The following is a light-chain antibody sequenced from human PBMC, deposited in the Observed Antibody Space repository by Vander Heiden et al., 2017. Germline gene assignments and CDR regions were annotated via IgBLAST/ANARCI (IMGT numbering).Light chain of an antibody. Sequence: QSVLTQPPSVSAAPGQRVTISCTGSSSDIGAGYDVHWYQQLPGTAPNLLIYGNNNRPSGVPDRFSGSKSGTSASLAITGLQAEDEADYYCQSYDSSRSASVFGGGTKVTVL. CDR1: SSDIGAGYD. CDR3: QSYDSSRSASV. CDR2: GNN. V-gene: IGLV1-40*01. J-gene: IGLJ3*02.